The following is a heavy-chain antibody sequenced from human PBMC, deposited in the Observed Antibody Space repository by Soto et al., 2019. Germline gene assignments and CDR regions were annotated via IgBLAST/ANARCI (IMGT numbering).Heavy chain of an antibody. CDR3: ARHNKPVTSRDYFDQ. CDR2: IHPGDSET. V-gene: IGHV5-51*01. Sequence: GESLKISCKASGYRFTSYWIGWVRQMPGKGLELMGIIHPGDSETRYSPSFQGQVTISVEKSTSTAYLQWGSLKASDTAMYYCARHNKPVTSRDYFDQWGQGTLVTVSS. D-gene: IGHD4-17*01. CDR1: GYRFTSYW. J-gene: IGHJ4*02.